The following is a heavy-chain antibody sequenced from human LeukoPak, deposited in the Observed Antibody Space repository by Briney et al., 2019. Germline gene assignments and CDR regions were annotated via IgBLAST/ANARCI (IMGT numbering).Heavy chain of an antibody. CDR2: IWYDGSNK. Sequence: QCGGSLRLSFAASGFTFSSYGMHWVRQAPGKGLEWVAVIWYDGSNKYYADSVKGRFTISRDNSKNTLYLQMNSLRAEDTAVYYCARDLSETIVVVTAGFDYWGQGTLVTVSS. CDR3: ARDLSETIVVVTAGFDY. J-gene: IGHJ4*02. CDR1: GFTFSSYG. V-gene: IGHV3-33*01. D-gene: IGHD2-21*02.